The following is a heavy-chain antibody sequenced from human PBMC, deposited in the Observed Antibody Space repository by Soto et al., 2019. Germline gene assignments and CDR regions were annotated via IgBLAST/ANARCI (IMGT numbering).Heavy chain of an antibody. D-gene: IGHD3-3*01. V-gene: IGHV1-18*01. CDR3: VRDHHDFSSDYHYYHTDV. J-gene: IGHJ6*03. CDR1: GYTLSNYG. Sequence: QAQLVQSGAEMKKPGASVKVSCKASGYTLSNYGISWVRQAPGQGLEWMGWCSTYNGNTKYAKKFQDRVTMPTDTSSSTAYMDLRSRRSDDTAVYYCVRDHHDFSSDYHYYHTDVWGKGTTVTVSS. CDR2: CSTYNGNT.